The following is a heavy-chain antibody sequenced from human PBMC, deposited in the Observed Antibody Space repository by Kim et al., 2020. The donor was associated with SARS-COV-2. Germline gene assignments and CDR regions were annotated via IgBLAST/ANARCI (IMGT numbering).Heavy chain of an antibody. CDR3: ARDRRKTRGVGSYYSSFYYYGMDV. CDR1: GGTFSSYA. D-gene: IGHD3-10*01. V-gene: IGHV1-69*13. Sequence: SVKVSCKASGGTFSSYAISWVRQTPGQGLEWMGGVIPIFGTANYAQKFQGRVTITADESTSTAYMELSSLRSEDTAVYYCARDRRKTRGVGSYYSSFYYYGMDVWGQGTTVTVSS. J-gene: IGHJ6*02. CDR2: VIPIFGTA.